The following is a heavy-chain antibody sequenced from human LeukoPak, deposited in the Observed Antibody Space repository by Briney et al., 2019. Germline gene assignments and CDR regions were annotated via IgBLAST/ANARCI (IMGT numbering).Heavy chain of an antibody. D-gene: IGHD2-15*01. V-gene: IGHV1-18*04. CDR3: ARSEALGYCSGGSWPRPCWTFDI. CDR2: ISAYNGNT. CDR1: GYTFTGYY. Sequence: EASVKVSCKASGYTFTGYYMHWVRQAPGQGLEWMGWISAYNGNTNYAQKFQGRVTITADESTSTAYMELSSLRSEDTAVYYCARSEALGYCSGGSWPRPCWTFDIWGQGTMVTVSS. J-gene: IGHJ3*02.